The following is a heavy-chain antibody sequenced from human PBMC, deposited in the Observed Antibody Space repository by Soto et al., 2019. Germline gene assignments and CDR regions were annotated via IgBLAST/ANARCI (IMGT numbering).Heavy chain of an antibody. CDR3: AKDRGIIVKAGDAFDV. CDR1: GFTLSMSA. V-gene: IGHV3-23*01. D-gene: IGHD3-16*02. CDR2: ISDSGDRI. J-gene: IGHJ3*01. Sequence: LRLSCASSGFTLSMSAVNWVRQAPGKGLEWVSYISDSGDRIYYADSVKGRFTISRDRSKNTVSLQMDSLRAEDTAVYYCAKDRGIIVKAGDAFDVWGQGTKVTVSS.